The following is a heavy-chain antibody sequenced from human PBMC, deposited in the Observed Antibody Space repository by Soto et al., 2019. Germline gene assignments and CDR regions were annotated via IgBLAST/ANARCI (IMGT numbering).Heavy chain of an antibody. CDR3: AREVTMIRGVIIPWFDP. J-gene: IGHJ5*02. CDR1: GFTFSSYA. Sequence: GGSLRLSCAASGFTFSSYAMHWVRQAPGKGLEWVAVISYDGSNKYYADSVKGRFTISRDNSKNTLYLQMNSLRAEDTAVYYCAREVTMIRGVIIPWFDPWGQGTLVTVSS. V-gene: IGHV3-30-3*01. CDR2: ISYDGSNK. D-gene: IGHD3-10*01.